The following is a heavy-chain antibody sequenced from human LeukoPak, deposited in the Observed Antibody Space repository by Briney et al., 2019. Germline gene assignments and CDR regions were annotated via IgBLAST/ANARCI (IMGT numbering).Heavy chain of an antibody. J-gene: IGHJ4*02. CDR2: IYHSGST. CDR3: ARVSSGYDPNFDY. D-gene: IGHD5-12*01. Sequence: SETLSLTCAVSGYSISSGYYWGWIRPPPGKGLEWIGSIYHSGSTYYNPSLKSRVTISVDTSKNQFSLKLSSVTAADTAVYYCARVSSGYDPNFDYWGQGTLVTVSS. V-gene: IGHV4-38-2*01. CDR1: GYSISSGYY.